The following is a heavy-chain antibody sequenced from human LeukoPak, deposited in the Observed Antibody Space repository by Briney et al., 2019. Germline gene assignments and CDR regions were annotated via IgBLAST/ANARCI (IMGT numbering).Heavy chain of an antibody. Sequence: SETLSLTCAVYGGSFSGYYWSWIRQPPGKGLEWIGYIYHSGSTYYNPSLKSRVTISVDRSKNQFSLKLSSVTAADTAVYYCAIYSSSWLPYDYWGQGTLVTVSS. J-gene: IGHJ4*02. D-gene: IGHD6-13*01. CDR2: IYHSGST. V-gene: IGHV4-34*01. CDR3: AIYSSSWLPYDY. CDR1: GGSFSGYY.